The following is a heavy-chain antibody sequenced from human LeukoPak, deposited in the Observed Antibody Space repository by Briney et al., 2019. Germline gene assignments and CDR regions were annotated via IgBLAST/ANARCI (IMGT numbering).Heavy chain of an antibody. J-gene: IGHJ5*02. Sequence: PSETLSLSCAVYGGSFSGYYGSWIRQPPGKGLEWIGEINHSGSTQYNPSFKSRVTISVDTSENQFSLRLTSVTAADTAVYYCAKGPDSGSYFAWFDPWGQGTLVTVSS. V-gene: IGHV4-34*01. CDR3: AKGPDSGSYFAWFDP. D-gene: IGHD3-10*01. CDR1: GGSFSGYY. CDR2: INHSGST.